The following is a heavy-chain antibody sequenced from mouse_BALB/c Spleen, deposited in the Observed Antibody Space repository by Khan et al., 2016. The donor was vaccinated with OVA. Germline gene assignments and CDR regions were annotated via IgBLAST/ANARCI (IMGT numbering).Heavy chain of an antibody. CDR3: TGPIYYDGTMNY. D-gene: IGHD1-1*01. CDR1: GFNIKDTY. J-gene: IGHJ4*01. V-gene: IGHV14-3*02. CDR2: IDPANGNS. Sequence: IQLVQSGAELVKPGASVKLSCTASGFNIKDTYIHWVKQRPEQGLEWIGRIDPANGNSKYDPRFQGKATLTADTSSNTAYLQLSSLASEDAAVYYCTGPIYYDGTMNYWGQGTSVTVAS.